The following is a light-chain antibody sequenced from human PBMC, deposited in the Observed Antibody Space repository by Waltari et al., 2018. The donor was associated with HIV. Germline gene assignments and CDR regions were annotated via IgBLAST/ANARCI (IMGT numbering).Light chain of an antibody. CDR1: SSDVGGYNY. CDR3: SSYAGSNNPGAYVV. Sequence: QSALTQPPSASGSPGQSVTISCTGTSSDVGGYNYVSWYQQHPGKAPKLMIYEVSKRPSGVPDRFSGSKSGNTASLTVSGLQAEDEADYYCSSYAGSNNPGAYVVFGGGTKLTVL. CDR2: EVS. J-gene: IGLJ2*01. V-gene: IGLV2-8*01.